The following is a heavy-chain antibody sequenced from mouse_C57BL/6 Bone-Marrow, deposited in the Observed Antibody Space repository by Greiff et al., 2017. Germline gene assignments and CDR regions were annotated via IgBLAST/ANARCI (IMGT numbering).Heavy chain of an antibody. V-gene: IGHV1-5*01. D-gene: IGHD1-1*01. Sequence: EVQGVESGTVLARPGASVKMSCKTSGYTFTSYWMHWVKQRPGQGLEWIGAIYPGNSDTSYNQKFKGKAKLTAVTSASTAYMELSSLTNEDSAVYYCTRHYGSLAWFAYWGQGTLVTVSA. CDR3: TRHYGSLAWFAY. CDR2: IYPGNSDT. CDR1: GYTFTSYW. J-gene: IGHJ3*01.